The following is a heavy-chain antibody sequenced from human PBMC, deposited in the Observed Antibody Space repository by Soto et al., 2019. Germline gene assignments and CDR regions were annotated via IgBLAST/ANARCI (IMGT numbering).Heavy chain of an antibody. CDR2: TYYRSKWYN. V-gene: IGHV6-1*01. J-gene: IGHJ5*02. CDR3: ARDPVYVDWFDP. Sequence: SQTLSLTCSISWDSFSSNSAACNWIRQSPSRGLEWLGRTYYRSKWYNDYAVSVKSRITINPDTSKNQFSLQLNSVTPEDTAVYYCARDPVYVDWFDPWGQGTLVTVSS. CDR1: WDSFSSNSAA. D-gene: IGHD2-8*01.